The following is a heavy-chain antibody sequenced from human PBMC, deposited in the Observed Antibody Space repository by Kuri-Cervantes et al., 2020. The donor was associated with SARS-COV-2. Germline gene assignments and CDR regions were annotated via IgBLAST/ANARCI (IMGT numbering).Heavy chain of an antibody. CDR3: EKDGAIVGATSFDY. J-gene: IGHJ4*02. Sequence: GESLKISCAASGFTFSTYGMHWVRQAPGKGLEWVAVISYDERNKFYIDSVKGRFTISRDNSKNTMYLQMDSLRVEDTAVYFCEKDGAIVGATSFDYWGQGTLVTVSS. V-gene: IGHV3-30*18. CDR2: ISYDERNK. D-gene: IGHD1-26*01. CDR1: GFTFSTYG.